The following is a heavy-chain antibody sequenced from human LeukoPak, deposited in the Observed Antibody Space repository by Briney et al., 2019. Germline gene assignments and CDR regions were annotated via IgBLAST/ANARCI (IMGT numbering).Heavy chain of an antibody. Sequence: GESLKISCKGSGYSFTSYWIGWVRQMPGKGLEWMGIIYPGDSDTRYSPSFQRQVTISADTSISTGCLQWSGLKAADTAMYYCARHQSLIVGATGQGWFDPWGQGTLVTVSS. D-gene: IGHD1-26*01. CDR2: IYPGDSDT. J-gene: IGHJ5*02. CDR1: GYSFTSYW. V-gene: IGHV5-51*01. CDR3: ARHQSLIVGATGQGWFDP.